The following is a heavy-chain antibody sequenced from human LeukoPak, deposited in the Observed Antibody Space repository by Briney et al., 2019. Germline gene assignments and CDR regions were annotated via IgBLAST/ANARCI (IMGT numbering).Heavy chain of an antibody. D-gene: IGHD5-18*01. CDR2: INHSGST. Sequence: SETLSLTCAVYGGSFSGYYWSWIRQPPGKGLEWIGEINHSGSTNYNPSLKSRVTISVDTSKNQFSLKLSSVTAADTAVYYCARVSGYSYANDAFDIWGQGTMVTVSS. J-gene: IGHJ3*02. CDR1: GGSFSGYY. CDR3: ARVSGYSYANDAFDI. V-gene: IGHV4-34*01.